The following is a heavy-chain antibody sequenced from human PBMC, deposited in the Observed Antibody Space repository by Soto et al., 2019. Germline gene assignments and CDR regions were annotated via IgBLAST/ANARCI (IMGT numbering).Heavy chain of an antibody. CDR1: GFTFANHW. V-gene: IGHV3-74*01. J-gene: IGHJ4*02. CDR3: ATAEVDY. CDR2: MNSDGSTT. Sequence: GGSLRLSCAVSGFTFANHWMHWVRQAPGKGLEWVSRMNSDGSTTDYADSVKGRFTVSRDNAKNTLYLQMNSLRAEDTAVYYCATAEVDYWRPGTLVTVSS.